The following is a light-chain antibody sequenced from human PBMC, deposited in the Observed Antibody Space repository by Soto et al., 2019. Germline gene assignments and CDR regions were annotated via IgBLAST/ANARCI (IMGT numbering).Light chain of an antibody. CDR3: QQLFDSPIT. CDR1: QVISTS. V-gene: IGKV1-9*01. CDR2: AAS. Sequence: IWMTQSPSLLSASIGESVTSTCRASQVISTSLAWYQVKPGKAPKLLIYAASTLESGVPSRFSATVSGTEFSLTITSLQPEDFATYYCQQLFDSPITFGQGTQLEIK. J-gene: IGKJ5*01.